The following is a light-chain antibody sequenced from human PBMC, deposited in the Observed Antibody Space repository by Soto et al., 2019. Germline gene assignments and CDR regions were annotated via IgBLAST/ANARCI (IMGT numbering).Light chain of an antibody. CDR1: QILLHSNGYNY. CDR3: MQALQTPWT. J-gene: IGKJ1*01. Sequence: DIVMTQSPLSLPVTPGERASISCRSSQILLHSNGYNYLDWYLQKPGQSPQLLIYLGSNRASGVPGRFSGSGSGTDFTLKISRVEAEDVGVYYCMQALQTPWTFGQGTKVDI. V-gene: IGKV2-28*01. CDR2: LGS.